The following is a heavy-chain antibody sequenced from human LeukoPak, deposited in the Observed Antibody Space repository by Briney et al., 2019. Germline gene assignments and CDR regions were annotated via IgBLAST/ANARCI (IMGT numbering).Heavy chain of an antibody. J-gene: IGHJ4*02. CDR2: INPNSGGT. CDR1: GYTFTGYY. D-gene: IGHD3-9*01. Sequence: ASVKVSCKASGYTFTGYYLQWVRQAPGQGLEWKGWINPNSGGTIYAQKFQGRVTMTRDTSINTSYMELSRLTSDDTAVYYCARDLYPVYDTLSGYPLSLWGQGTLVTVSS. CDR3: ARDLYPVYDTLSGYPLSL. V-gene: IGHV1-2*02.